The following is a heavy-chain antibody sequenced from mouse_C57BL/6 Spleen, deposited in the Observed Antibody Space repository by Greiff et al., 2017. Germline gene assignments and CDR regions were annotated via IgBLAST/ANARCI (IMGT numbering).Heavy chain of an antibody. J-gene: IGHJ1*03. CDR1: GFSLSTSGMG. CDR2: IYWDDDK. CDR3: ARRGYYGSSGYFDV. Sequence: QVQLKESGPGILQSSQTLSLTCSFSGFSLSTSGMGVSWIRQPSGKGLEWLAHIYWDDDKRYNPSLKSRLTISKDTSRNQVFLKITSVDTADTATYYCARRGYYGSSGYFDVWGTGTTVTVSS. D-gene: IGHD1-1*01. V-gene: IGHV8-12*01.